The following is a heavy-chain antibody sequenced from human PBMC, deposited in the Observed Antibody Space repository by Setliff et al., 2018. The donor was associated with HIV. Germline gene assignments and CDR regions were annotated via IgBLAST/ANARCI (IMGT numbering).Heavy chain of an antibody. V-gene: IGHV1-2*06. J-gene: IGHJ4*02. CDR3: ARGVKGIATTGKYYFDY. Sequence: ASVKVSCKTSGYAFTDYSIHWVRQAPGQGLEWVGRINPDSRGTNYAQTFQGRVTMTRDTSVSTAYMELSRLESDDTAVFYCARGVKGIATTGKYYFDYWGQGTLVTVS. CDR2: INPDSRGT. CDR1: GYAFTDYS. D-gene: IGHD6-13*01.